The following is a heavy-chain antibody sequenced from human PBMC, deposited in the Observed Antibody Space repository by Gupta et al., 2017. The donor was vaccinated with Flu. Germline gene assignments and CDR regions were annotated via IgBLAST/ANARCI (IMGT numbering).Heavy chain of an antibody. J-gene: IGHJ4*02. Sequence: GDYFWTWIRRPPGRGLEWLGGIHYSGSQYHDTSLESRINLSMDKPRNVISLKLDSATAADTAVYYCARKYYGSSSIDFWGPGKLVTVSS. CDR1: GDYF. D-gene: IGHD3-16*01. V-gene: IGHV4-30-4*01. CDR3: ARKYYGSSSIDF. CDR2: IHYSGSQ.